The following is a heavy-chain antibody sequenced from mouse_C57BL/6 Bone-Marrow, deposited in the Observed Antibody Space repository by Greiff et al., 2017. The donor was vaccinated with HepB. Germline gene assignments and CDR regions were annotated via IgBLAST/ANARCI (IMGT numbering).Heavy chain of an antibody. CDR1: GYSFTGYY. CDR3: ASRTGFAY. J-gene: IGHJ3*01. V-gene: IGHV1-42*01. D-gene: IGHD4-1*01. CDR2: INPSTGGT. Sequence: DVQLQESGPELVKPGASVKISCKASGYSFTGYYMNWVKQSPEKSLEWIGEINPSTGGTTYNQKFKAKATLTVDKSASTAYIQLKSLTSEDSAVYYCASRTGFAYWGQGTLVTVSA.